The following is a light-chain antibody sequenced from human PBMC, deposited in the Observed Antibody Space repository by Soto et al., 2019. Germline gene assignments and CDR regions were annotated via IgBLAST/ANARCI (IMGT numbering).Light chain of an antibody. Sequence: DIQMTQSPASLSASFGDRATITCGASQSISFYLNWYQQKPGNAPKLLIYAASNLQTGVPSRFSGSGSGTDCTLTINSLQPEDVETYSCQQSYSTPITFGQGTRLEI. CDR1: QSISFY. CDR2: AAS. J-gene: IGKJ5*01. V-gene: IGKV1-39*01. CDR3: QQSYSTPIT.